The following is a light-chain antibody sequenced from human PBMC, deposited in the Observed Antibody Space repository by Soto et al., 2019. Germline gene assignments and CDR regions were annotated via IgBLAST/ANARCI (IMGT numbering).Light chain of an antibody. V-gene: IGKV1-12*01. CDR3: QQAKSFPIT. CDR1: QDIGNW. CDR2: SAS. Sequence: DIQVTQSPSSVSASVGDRVTITCRASQDIGNWMTWYQQKPGKAPKLLIYSASTLVRGVPSRFSGSGSGTEFTLTISGLQPEDSLTYYCQQAKSFPITFGQGTRLEIK. J-gene: IGKJ5*01.